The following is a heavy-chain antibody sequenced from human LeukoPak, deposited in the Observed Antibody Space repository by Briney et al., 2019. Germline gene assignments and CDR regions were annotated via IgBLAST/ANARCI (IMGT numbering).Heavy chain of an antibody. J-gene: IGHJ4*02. CDR3: ARDRGSQPFIDY. Sequence: SETLSLTCTVSGGSISSYYWSWIRQPPGKGLEWIGYVFHTGSTNYNPSLKSRVTISVDTSKNQFSLKLSSVTAADTAVYYCARDRGSQPFIDYWGQGTLVTVSS. V-gene: IGHV4-59*01. CDR1: GGSISSYY. D-gene: IGHD1-26*01. CDR2: VFHTGST.